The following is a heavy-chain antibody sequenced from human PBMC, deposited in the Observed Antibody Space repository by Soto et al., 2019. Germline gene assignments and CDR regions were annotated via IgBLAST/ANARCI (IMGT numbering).Heavy chain of an antibody. CDR1: GFNFSGST. Sequence: PGGSLRLSCAASGFNFSGSTLHWVRQASGKGLEWVGRIRSKANNYGTAFAASVKGRFTISRDDSKNTAYLQMNSLKTDDTAVYYCTLYGGYDFDWFDPWGQGTLVTVSS. J-gene: IGHJ5*02. D-gene: IGHD5-12*01. V-gene: IGHV3-73*01. CDR3: TLYGGYDFDWFDP. CDR2: IRSKANNYGT.